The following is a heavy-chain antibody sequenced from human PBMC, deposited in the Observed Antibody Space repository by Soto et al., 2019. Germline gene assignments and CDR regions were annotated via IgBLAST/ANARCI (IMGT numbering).Heavy chain of an antibody. CDR3: ASPVAGTSLFVY. CDR1: GGSISSSSYY. Sequence: SETLSLTCTVSGGSISSSSYYWGWIRQPPGKGLEWIGSIYYSGSTYYNPSLKSRVTISVDTSKNQFSLKLSSVTAADTAVYYCASPVAGTSLFVYWGQGTLVTVFS. D-gene: IGHD6-19*01. CDR2: IYYSGST. V-gene: IGHV4-39*01. J-gene: IGHJ4*02.